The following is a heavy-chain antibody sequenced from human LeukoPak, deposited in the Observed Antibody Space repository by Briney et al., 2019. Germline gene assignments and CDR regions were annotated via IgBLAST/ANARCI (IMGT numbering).Heavy chain of an antibody. CDR1: GGSISSSSYY. CDR3: RYYDFWSGYYTGKDY. CDR2: IYYSGST. D-gene: IGHD3-3*01. V-gene: IGHV4-39*01. J-gene: IGHJ4*02. Sequence: PSETLSLTCTVSGGSISSSSYYWGWIRQPPGKGLEWIGSIYYSGSTYYNPSLKSRVTISVDTSKNQFSLKLSSVTAADTAVYYCRYYDFWSGYYTGKDYWGQGTLVTVSS.